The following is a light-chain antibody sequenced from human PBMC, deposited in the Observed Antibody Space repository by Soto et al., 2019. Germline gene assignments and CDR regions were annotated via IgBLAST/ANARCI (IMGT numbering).Light chain of an antibody. J-gene: IGLJ2*01. CDR3: AAWDDSLSGPV. CDR2: RDN. Sequence: QPVLTQPPSASGTPGQRVTISCSGSSSNIGSNYVYWYQQLPGTAPKLLIYRDNQRPSGVPDRFSGSKSGTSGSLAIGGLRSEDEADYYCAAWDDSLSGPVFGGGTKLTVL. V-gene: IGLV1-47*01. CDR1: SSNIGSNY.